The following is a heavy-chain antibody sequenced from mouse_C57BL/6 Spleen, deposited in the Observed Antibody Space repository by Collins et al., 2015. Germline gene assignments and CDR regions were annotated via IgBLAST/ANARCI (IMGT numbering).Heavy chain of an antibody. J-gene: IGHJ4*01. V-gene: IGHV1-53*01. CDR1: GYTFTSYW. CDR2: INPSNAGT. CDR3: ARGGYYGHYGAMDY. Sequence: QVQLQQPGTELVKPGASVKLSCKASGYTFTSYWIHWVKQRPGQGLEWIGNINPSNAGTNYNEKFKSKATLTVDKSSNTAYMQLSSLTSEDSAAYYCARGGYYGHYGAMDYWGQGTSVTVSS. D-gene: IGHD2-1*01.